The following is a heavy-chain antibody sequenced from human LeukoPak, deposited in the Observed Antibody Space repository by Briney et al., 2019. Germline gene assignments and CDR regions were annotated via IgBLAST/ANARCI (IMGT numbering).Heavy chain of an antibody. Sequence: LTLTCTFSGFSLSTSGMCVSWVRQAPGKGLEWVANINQDGSEKYYVDSVKGRFTISRDNAKNSLYLEMNSLRAEDTAVYYCARDRALVSMVRGVMGYFYYYMDVWGKGTTVAISS. CDR3: ARDRALVSMVRGVMGYFYYYMDV. D-gene: IGHD3-10*01. V-gene: IGHV3-7*01. J-gene: IGHJ6*03. CDR1: GFSLSTSG. CDR2: INQDGSEK.